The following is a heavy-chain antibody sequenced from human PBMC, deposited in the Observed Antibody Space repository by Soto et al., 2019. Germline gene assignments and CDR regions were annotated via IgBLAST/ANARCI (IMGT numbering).Heavy chain of an antibody. J-gene: IGHJ4*02. CDR1: RGTFSYNT. CDR2: VIHMVGMS. Sequence: QVQLVQSGAEVKKPGSSVKVSCTASRGTFSYNTISWVRQAPGQGLEWMGRVIHMVGMSSYAQKFQGRLTITADKSTSTVYMVLNSLRPEDTAVYYCATNYGSGSTHFDYWGQGTLVTVSS. CDR3: ATNYGSGSTHFDY. V-gene: IGHV1-69*02. D-gene: IGHD3-10*01.